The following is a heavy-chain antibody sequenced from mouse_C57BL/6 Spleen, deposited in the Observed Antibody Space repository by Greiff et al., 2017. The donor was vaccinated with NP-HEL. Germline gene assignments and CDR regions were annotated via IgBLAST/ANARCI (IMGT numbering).Heavy chain of an antibody. J-gene: IGHJ2*01. V-gene: IGHV1-61*01. CDR3: ARGRYDGYSDY. Sequence: QVQLQQPGAELVRPGSSVKLSCKASGYTFTSYWMDWVKQRPGQGLEWIGDIYPSDSETHYNQKFKDKATLTVDKSSSTAYMQLSSLTSEDSAVYYFARGRYDGYSDYWGQGTTLTVSS. CDR2: IYPSDSET. D-gene: IGHD2-3*01. CDR1: GYTFTSYW.